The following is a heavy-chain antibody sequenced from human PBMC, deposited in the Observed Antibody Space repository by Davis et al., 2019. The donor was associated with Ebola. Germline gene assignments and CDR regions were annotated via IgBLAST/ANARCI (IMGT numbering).Heavy chain of an antibody. CDR1: GGTFSSYA. CDR3: ARDLPSYGDYGIYYYGMDV. D-gene: IGHD4-17*01. Sequence: ASVKVSCKASGGTFSSYAISWVRQAPGQGLEWMGWINAGNGNTKYSQKFQGWVTMTRDTSISTAYMELSRLRSDDTAVYYCARDLPSYGDYGIYYYGMDVWGQGTTVTVSS. CDR2: INAGNGNT. J-gene: IGHJ6*02. V-gene: IGHV1-2*04.